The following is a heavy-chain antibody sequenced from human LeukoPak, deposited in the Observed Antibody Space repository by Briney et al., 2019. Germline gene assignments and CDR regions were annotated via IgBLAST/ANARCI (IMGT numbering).Heavy chain of an antibody. CDR2: IYYSGNT. D-gene: IGHD3-10*01. CDR3: ARGGTYYYGSGSYYNYYYYMDV. CDR1: GGSISSYY. J-gene: IGHJ6*03. Sequence: SETLSLTCTVSGGSISSYYWSWIRQPPGKGLEWIGSIYYSGNTNYNPSLKSRVTISVDTSKNQFSLKLSSVTAADTAVYYCARGGTYYYGSGSYYNYYYYMDVWGKGTTVTISS. V-gene: IGHV4-59*01.